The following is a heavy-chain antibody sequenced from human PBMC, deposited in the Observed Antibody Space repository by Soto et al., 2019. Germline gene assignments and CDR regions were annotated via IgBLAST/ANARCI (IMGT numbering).Heavy chain of an antibody. CDR1: GFTFSSYG. Sequence: LRLSCAASGFTFSSYGMSWVRQAPGKGLEWVSVISGDGGSTDYTDSARGRFTISRDNSKNTLYLQMASLRAEDTAIYYCAKAVGQWLPITLDVWGQGTTVTVSS. CDR2: ISGDGGST. V-gene: IGHV3-23*01. J-gene: IGHJ6*02. D-gene: IGHD6-19*01. CDR3: AKAVGQWLPITLDV.